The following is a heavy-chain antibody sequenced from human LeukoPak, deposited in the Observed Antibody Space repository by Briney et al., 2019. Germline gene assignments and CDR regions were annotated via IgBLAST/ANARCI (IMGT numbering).Heavy chain of an antibody. V-gene: IGHV1-69*04. CDR2: IIPIRGKA. D-gene: IGHD2-2*01. CDR3: ARDRYCSSTSCYAVPYNWFDP. CDR1: GGTFSSYA. Sequence: SVKVSCKASGGTFSSYAINWVRQAPGQGLEWMGRIIPIRGKANYAQKFQGRVTITADKSTSTAYMELSSLRSEDTAVYYCARDRYCSSTSCYAVPYNWFDPRGQATLVSVSS. J-gene: IGHJ5*02.